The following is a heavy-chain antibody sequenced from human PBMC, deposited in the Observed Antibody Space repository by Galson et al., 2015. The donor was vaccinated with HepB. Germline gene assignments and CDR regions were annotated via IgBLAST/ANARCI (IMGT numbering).Heavy chain of an antibody. Sequence: SVKVSCKASGYTFTNYGISWVRQAPGQGLEWMGWISVYNGNTNYVQKFQGGVTMTTDTSTSTAYMELRSLRSDDTAVYYCARDRVYGDYDVYWYFDLWGHGTLVTVSS. CDR1: GYTFTNYG. CDR2: ISVYNGNT. D-gene: IGHD4-17*01. J-gene: IGHJ2*01. CDR3: ARDRVYGDYDVYWYFDL. V-gene: IGHV1-18*01.